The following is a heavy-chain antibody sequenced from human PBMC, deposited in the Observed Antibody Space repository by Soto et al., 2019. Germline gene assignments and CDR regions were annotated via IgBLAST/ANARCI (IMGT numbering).Heavy chain of an antibody. J-gene: IGHJ6*02. CDR2: IIAYNGNT. Sequence: ASVKVSCKASGYTFTSYGISWVRQAPGQGLEWMGWIIAYNGNTNYAQKLQGRVTMTTDTSTSTAYMELSSLRSEDTAVYYCATMHSYGFFYYYGMDVWGQGTTVTVSS. D-gene: IGHD5-18*01. CDR1: GYTFTSYG. CDR3: ATMHSYGFFYYYGMDV. V-gene: IGHV1-18*01.